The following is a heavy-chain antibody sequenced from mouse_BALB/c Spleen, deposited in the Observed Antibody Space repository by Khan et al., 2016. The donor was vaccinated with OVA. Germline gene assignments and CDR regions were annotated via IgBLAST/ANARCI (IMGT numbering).Heavy chain of an antibody. J-gene: IGHJ4*01. CDR3: ARPPYFSYVMVY. Sequence: QIQLVQSGPELKKPGETVKISCKASGYTSTNYGMNWVKQAPGKSLKWMGLITTYTGEPTYADDFKGRFAFSLETPASTAYLQINNLKNEDTATYFCARPPYFSYVMVYWGQGTSVTVSS. CDR1: GYTSTNYG. V-gene: IGHV9-3-1*01. D-gene: IGHD2-10*01. CDR2: ITTYTGEP.